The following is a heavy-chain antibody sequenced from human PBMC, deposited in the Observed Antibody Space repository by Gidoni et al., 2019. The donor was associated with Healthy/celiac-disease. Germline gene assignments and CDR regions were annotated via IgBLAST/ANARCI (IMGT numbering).Heavy chain of an antibody. CDR2: IRYDGSNK. V-gene: IGHV3-30*02. D-gene: IGHD6-6*01. CDR3: AKIPDSSSPHHEADL. CDR1: GFTFSSHG. J-gene: IGHJ2*01. Sequence: QVQLVESGGGVVQPGGSLRLSCAASGFTFSSHGMHWVRQAPGKGLEWVAFIRYDGSNKYYADSVKGRFTISRDNSKNTLYLQMNSLRAEDTAVYYCAKIPDSSSPHHEADLWGRGTLVTVSS.